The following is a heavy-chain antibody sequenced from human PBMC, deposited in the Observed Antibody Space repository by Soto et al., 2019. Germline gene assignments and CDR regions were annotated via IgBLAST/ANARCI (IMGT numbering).Heavy chain of an antibody. Sequence: ASVKVSCKASGYTFTSYAMHWVRQAPGQRLEWMGWINAGNGNTKYSQKFQGRVTITRDTSASTAYMELSSLRSEDTAVYYCARDLRIAARPGWEGLLDYWGQGTLVTVSS. CDR3: ARDLRIAARPGWEGLLDY. D-gene: IGHD6-6*01. J-gene: IGHJ4*02. CDR2: INAGNGNT. V-gene: IGHV1-3*01. CDR1: GYTFTSYA.